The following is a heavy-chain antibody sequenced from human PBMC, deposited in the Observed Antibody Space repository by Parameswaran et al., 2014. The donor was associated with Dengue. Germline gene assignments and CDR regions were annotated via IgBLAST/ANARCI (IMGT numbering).Heavy chain of an antibody. J-gene: IGHJ3*02. Sequence: VRQMPGKGLEWMAFIYPADSDPKYSPSFRGQVTISADKSISTAYLEWSSLKASDTAMYYCVRRRSDSSGYYLDVFDIWGQGTMVTVSS. D-gene: IGHD3-22*01. CDR2: IYPADSDP. CDR3: VRRRSDSSGYYLDVFDI. V-gene: IGHV5-51*01.